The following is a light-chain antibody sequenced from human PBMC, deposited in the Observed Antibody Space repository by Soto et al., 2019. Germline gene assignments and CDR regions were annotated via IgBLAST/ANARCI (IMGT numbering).Light chain of an antibody. J-gene: IGLJ2*01. Sequence: QSVLTQPASVSGSPGQSITISCTGTSSDIGGYNYVSWYQQHPGKAPKLMIYDVSNRPSGVSNRFSGSKSGNTASLTISGLQAEDEADYYCSSYTSSSTRNVVFGGGTKVTVL. V-gene: IGLV2-14*01. CDR2: DVS. CDR3: SSYTSSSTRNVV. CDR1: SSDIGGYNY.